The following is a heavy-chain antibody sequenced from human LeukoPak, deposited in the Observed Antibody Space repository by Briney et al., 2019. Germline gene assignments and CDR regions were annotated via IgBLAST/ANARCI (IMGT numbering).Heavy chain of an antibody. Sequence: PGGSLRLSCAASGFTFSTSGMNWVRQAPGKGLEWVSYISSSSSSVSYADSVKGRFTISRDNAKNSLFLQVNSPRAEDTGVYYCARGGAARPDYWGQGTLVTVSS. D-gene: IGHD6-6*01. J-gene: IGHJ4*02. CDR2: ISSSSSSV. CDR3: ARGGAARPDY. CDR1: GFTFSTSG. V-gene: IGHV3-48*01.